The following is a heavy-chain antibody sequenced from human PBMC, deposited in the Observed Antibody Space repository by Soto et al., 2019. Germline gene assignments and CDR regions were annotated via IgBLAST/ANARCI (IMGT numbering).Heavy chain of an antibody. CDR2: ISGSGGST. V-gene: IGHV3-23*01. Sequence: GGSLRLSCAASGFTFSSYAMSWVRQAPGKGLEWVSAISGSGGSTYYADSVKGRFTISRDNSKNTLYLQMNSLRAEDTAVYYCTYCSSTSCYEAYYYYYGMDVWGQGTTVTVSS. J-gene: IGHJ6*02. D-gene: IGHD2-2*01. CDR1: GFTFSSYA. CDR3: TYCSSTSCYEAYYYYYGMDV.